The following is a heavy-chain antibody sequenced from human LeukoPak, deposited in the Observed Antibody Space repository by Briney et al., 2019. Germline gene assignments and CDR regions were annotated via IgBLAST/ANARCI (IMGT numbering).Heavy chain of an antibody. CDR2: IYYSGST. J-gene: IGHJ4*02. D-gene: IGHD3-22*01. CDR1: GGSISSYY. V-gene: IGHV4-59*01. Sequence: SETLSLTCTVSGGSISSYYWNWLRQHPGKGLEWIGYIYYSGSTNYNPSLKSRVTTSVDTSKNQFSLKLSSVTAADTAVYYCARERLGYYDRSGLDYWGQGTLVTVSS. CDR3: ARERLGYYDRSGLDY.